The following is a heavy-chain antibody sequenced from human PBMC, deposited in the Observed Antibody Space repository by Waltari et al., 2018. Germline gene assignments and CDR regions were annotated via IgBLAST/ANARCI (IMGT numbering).Heavy chain of an antibody. CDR3: AKTPCSATRCLNYYFDS. J-gene: IGHJ4*02. V-gene: IGHV3-48*03. Sequence: EVQLVESGGGLVQPGGSLRLSCAASGFTFSSYEMNWVRQAPGKGLEWVSYISSSGSTIYYADSVKGRFTISRDNSGDVLYLQMHSLRSEDTAVYYCAKTPCSATRCLNYYFDSWGQGTLVTVSS. CDR2: ISSSGSTI. CDR1: GFTFSSYE. D-gene: IGHD2-15*01.